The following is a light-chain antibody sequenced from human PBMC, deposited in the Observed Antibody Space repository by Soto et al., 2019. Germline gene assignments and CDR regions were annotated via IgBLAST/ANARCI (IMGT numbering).Light chain of an antibody. Sequence: EIVLTQSPGTLSLSPGERATLSCRASQSVSSSYLAWYQQKPGQAPRVLIYDASSRATGIPDRFSGSGSGTEFTLTISRLEPEDLAVYYCQQYASSVTLGGGTKVDIK. J-gene: IGKJ4*01. CDR1: QSVSSSY. CDR2: DAS. V-gene: IGKV3-20*01. CDR3: QQYASSVT.